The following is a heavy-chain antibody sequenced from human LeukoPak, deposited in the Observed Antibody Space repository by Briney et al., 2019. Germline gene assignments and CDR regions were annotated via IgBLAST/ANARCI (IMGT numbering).Heavy chain of an antibody. CDR3: AGRYSSSWYLLYFQH. CDR1: GGSISSSSYY. D-gene: IGHD6-13*01. CDR2: IYYSGST. J-gene: IGHJ1*01. Sequence: SETLSLTCTVSGGSISSSSYYWGWIRQPPGKGLEWIGSIYYSGSTYYNPPLKSRVTISVDTSKNQFSLKLSSVTAADTAVYYCAGRYSSSWYLLYFQHWGQGTLVTVSS. V-gene: IGHV4-39*07.